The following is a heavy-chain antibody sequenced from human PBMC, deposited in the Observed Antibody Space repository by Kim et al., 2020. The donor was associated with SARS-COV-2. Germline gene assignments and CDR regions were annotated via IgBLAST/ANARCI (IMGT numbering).Heavy chain of an antibody. J-gene: IGHJ4*02. V-gene: IGHV1-2*06. CDR2: IIPYNGDT. D-gene: IGHD7-27*01. Sequence: ASVKVSCKTSGYTFTDYHIHWVRQAPGQGLEWVGRIIPYNGDTDYAQEFQGRVTMTRDTSISTVYMELSGLRPDDTAIYYCSRDNWGPDYWGQGTLVTVSS. CDR1: GYTFTDYH. CDR3: SRDNWGPDY.